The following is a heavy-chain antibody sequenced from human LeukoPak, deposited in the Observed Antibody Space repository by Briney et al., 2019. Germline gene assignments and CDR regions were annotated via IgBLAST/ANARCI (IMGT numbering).Heavy chain of an antibody. CDR3: ARGLIGYYDSSGYYVKTVSLDY. V-gene: IGHV4-34*01. Sequence: SETLSLTCAVYGGSFSGYYWSWIRQPPGKGLEWIGEINHSGSTNYNPSLKSRVTISVDTSKNQFSLKLSSVTAADTAVCYCARGLIGYYDSSGYYVKTVSLDYWGQGTLVTVSS. J-gene: IGHJ4*02. CDR1: GGSFSGYY. CDR2: INHSGST. D-gene: IGHD3-22*01.